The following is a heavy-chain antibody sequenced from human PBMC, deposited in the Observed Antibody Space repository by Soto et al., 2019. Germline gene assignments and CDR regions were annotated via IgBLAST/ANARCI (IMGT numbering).Heavy chain of an antibody. CDR3: ARGARTGSFGMDV. CDR1: GGTFNTYA. J-gene: IGHJ6*02. V-gene: IGHV1-69*01. CDR2: IIPMFGTT. D-gene: IGHD1-26*01. Sequence: QVQLVQSGAEVKKPGSSVKVSCKASGGTFNTYAISWVRQAPGLGLGGMGGIIPMFGTTNYLQKIQARVTITAEESTSIANLPLTSLRVDQTTLYFCARGARTGSFGMDVWCQGTRVTVSS.